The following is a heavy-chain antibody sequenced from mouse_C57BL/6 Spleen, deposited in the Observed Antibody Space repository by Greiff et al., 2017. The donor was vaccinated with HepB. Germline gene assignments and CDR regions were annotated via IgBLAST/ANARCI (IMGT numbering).Heavy chain of an antibody. Sequence: VQLQQSGAELVKPGASVKMSCKASGYTFTSYWITWVKQRPGQGLEWIGDIYPGSGSTNYNEKFKSKAKLTVDTSSSTAYMQLSSLTSEDSAVYYCARNYGSSPDYWGQGTTLTVSS. CDR1: GYTFTSYW. D-gene: IGHD1-1*01. V-gene: IGHV1-55*01. CDR3: ARNYGSSPDY. CDR2: IYPGSGST. J-gene: IGHJ2*01.